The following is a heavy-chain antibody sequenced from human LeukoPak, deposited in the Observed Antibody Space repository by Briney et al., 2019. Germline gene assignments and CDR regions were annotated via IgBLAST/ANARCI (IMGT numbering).Heavy chain of an antibody. CDR1: GFTFSSYG. V-gene: IGHV3-33*01. D-gene: IGHD2-8*01. CDR2: IWYDGSNK. CDR3: AGTKGDYCTNGVCYGPPDY. J-gene: IGHJ4*02. Sequence: PGGSLRLSCAASGFTFSSYGMHWVRQAPGKGLEWVAVIWYDGSNKYYADSVKGRFTISRDNSKNTLYLQMNSLRAEDTAVYYCAGTKGDYCTNGVCYGPPDYWGQGTLVTVSS.